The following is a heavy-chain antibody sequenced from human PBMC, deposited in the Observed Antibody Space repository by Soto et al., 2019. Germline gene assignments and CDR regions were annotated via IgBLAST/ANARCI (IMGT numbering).Heavy chain of an antibody. CDR2: VWFDGSNE. CDR3: AKMVGVSVAAARFDL. CDR1: GFIFSSYG. D-gene: IGHD6-13*01. J-gene: IGHJ4*02. V-gene: IGHV3-33*06. Sequence: QVQLVESGGGVVQPGRSLRLSCVASGFIFSSYGMHWVRQAPGKGLEWVAVVWFDGSNEFYADSVKGRFTISRDNSKKTLFLQRTSLRAEDTAVYYCAKMVGVSVAAARFDLWGEGTLVTVSS.